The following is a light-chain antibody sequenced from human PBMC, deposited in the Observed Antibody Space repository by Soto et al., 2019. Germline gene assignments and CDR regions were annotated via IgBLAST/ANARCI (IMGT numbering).Light chain of an antibody. V-gene: IGLV2-14*01. CDR1: SSDVGGYNY. Sequence: QSVLTQPASVSGSPGQSITISCTGTSSDVGGYNYVSWYQQHPGKAPKLMIYAVSNRPSGVSNRFSGSKSGNTASLTISGLQAEDEADYYCSSYTSSSTHVVFGGGTKRTV. CDR3: SSYTSSSTHVV. CDR2: AVS. J-gene: IGLJ2*01.